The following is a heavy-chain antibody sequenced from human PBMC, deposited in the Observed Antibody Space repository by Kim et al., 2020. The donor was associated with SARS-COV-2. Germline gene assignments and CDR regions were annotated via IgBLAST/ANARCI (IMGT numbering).Heavy chain of an antibody. V-gene: IGHV1-69*04. Sequence: SVKVSCKASGGTFSSYAISWVRQAPGQGLEWMGRIIPILGIANYAQKFQGRVTITADKSTSTAYMELSSLRSEDTAVYYCASQITMVRGVITNYGMDIWGQGTTVTVSS. D-gene: IGHD3-10*01. CDR2: IIPILGIA. J-gene: IGHJ6*02. CDR3: ASQITMVRGVITNYGMDI. CDR1: GGTFSSYA.